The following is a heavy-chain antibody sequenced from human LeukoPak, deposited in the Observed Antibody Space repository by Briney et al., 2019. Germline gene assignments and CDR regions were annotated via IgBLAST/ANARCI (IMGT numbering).Heavy chain of an antibody. CDR2: ISYDGSNK. D-gene: IGHD1-1*01. CDR1: GFTFSSYA. V-gene: IGHV3-30-3*01. CDR3: AKDRMLGWNPFDY. J-gene: IGHJ4*02. Sequence: PGGSLRLSCAASGFTFSSYAMHWVRQAPGKGLEWVAVISYDGSNKYYADSVKGRFTISRDNSKNTLYLQMNSLRAEDTAMYYCAKDRMLGWNPFDYWGQGTLVTVSS.